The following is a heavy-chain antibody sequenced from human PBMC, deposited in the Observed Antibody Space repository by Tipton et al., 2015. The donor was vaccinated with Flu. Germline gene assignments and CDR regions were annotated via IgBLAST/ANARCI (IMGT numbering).Heavy chain of an antibody. CDR3: ARDPSLGMPEYFDH. CDR1: GGSIGSYY. CDR2: IYNNAYT. J-gene: IGHJ4*02. V-gene: IGHV4-59*12. D-gene: IGHD2-2*01. Sequence: TLSLTCTVSGGSIGSYYWNWIRQPPGKGLEWIGYIYNNAYTKYSPPLKSRVSISVDTSKKQFSLQVRSVTAADTAVYYCARDPSLGMPEYFDHWGQGILVTASS.